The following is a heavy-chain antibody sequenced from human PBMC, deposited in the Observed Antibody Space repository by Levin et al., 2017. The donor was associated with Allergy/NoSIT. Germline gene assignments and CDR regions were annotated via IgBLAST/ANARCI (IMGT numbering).Heavy chain of an antibody. J-gene: IGHJ3*02. CDR2: FNPGDSTT. CDR1: GHNFTSHW. Sequence: GESLKISCQGSGHNFTSHWVGWVRQMPGKGLEWMGIFNPGDSTTRYSPSFQGQVTISVDKSISIAYLQWSSLGASDTAMYYCAIHSVDGAFDIWGQGTLVTVPS. CDR3: AIHSVDGAFDI. V-gene: IGHV5-51*01. D-gene: IGHD2-21*01.